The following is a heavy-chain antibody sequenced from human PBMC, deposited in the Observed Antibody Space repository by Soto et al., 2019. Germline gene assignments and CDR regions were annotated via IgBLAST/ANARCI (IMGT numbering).Heavy chain of an antibody. CDR1: GGTFSYYA. Sequence: GASGKVSCKASGGTFSYYAIHWVRQAPGQGLEWMGGIIPIFNTTNYAQNFQGRVTLTADESTSTAYMELSSLRSEDTAVFYCARTVSQLLLDAFDFWGQGTLVTVSS. CDR2: IIPIFNTT. CDR3: ARTVSQLLLDAFDF. D-gene: IGHD2-2*01. J-gene: IGHJ3*01. V-gene: IGHV1-69*13.